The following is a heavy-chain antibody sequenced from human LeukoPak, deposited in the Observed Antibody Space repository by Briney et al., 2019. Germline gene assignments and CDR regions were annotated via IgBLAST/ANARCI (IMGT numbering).Heavy chain of an antibody. J-gene: IGHJ4*02. CDR2: IYPADSDT. V-gene: IGHV5-51*01. Sequence: GESLKISCKGSGYSFTSYWIGWVRQMPGKGLEWMGIIYPADSDTTYSPSFQGQVTISADKSISTAYLQWNSLKASDIAMYYCARHVDTAMATGFGCWGQGTLVTVSS. D-gene: IGHD5-18*01. CDR3: ARHVDTAMATGFGC. CDR1: GYSFTSYW.